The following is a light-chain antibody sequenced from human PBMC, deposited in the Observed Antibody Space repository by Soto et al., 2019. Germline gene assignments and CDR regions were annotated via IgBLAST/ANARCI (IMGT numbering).Light chain of an antibody. CDR3: LQRYSSPLT. CDR1: QSISRY. V-gene: IGKV1-39*01. Sequence: DIQMTQSPSSLSASVRDRVTIACRASQSISRYLNWYQQKPGKAPMLLIYAASSLESGVPSRFSGSGAGRDLTVTISSLQTEDLATYYCLQRYSSPLTLGGGTKVEIK. J-gene: IGKJ4*01. CDR2: AAS.